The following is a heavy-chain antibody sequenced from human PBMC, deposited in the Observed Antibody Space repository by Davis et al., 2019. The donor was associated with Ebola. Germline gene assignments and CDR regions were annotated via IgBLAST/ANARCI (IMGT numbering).Heavy chain of an antibody. V-gene: IGHV3-30*03. CDR3: TTDGTWDYYYYYYMDV. Sequence: PGGSLRLSCAASGFTFSSYSMNWVRQAPGKGLEWVAVISYDGSNKYYADSVKGRFTISRDNSKNTLYLQMNSLKTEDTAVYYCTTDGTWDYYYYYYMDVWGKGTTVTVSS. D-gene: IGHD1-7*01. J-gene: IGHJ6*03. CDR1: GFTFSSYS. CDR2: ISYDGSNK.